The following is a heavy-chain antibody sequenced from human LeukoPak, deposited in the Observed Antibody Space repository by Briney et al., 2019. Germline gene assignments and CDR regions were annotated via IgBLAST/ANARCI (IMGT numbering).Heavy chain of an antibody. D-gene: IGHD6-19*01. CDR1: GGSIRSSSYY. CDR2: IYYSGST. CDR3: ARQVVAVAGTGYFDY. Sequence: SETLSLTCTVSGGSIRSSSYYWGWIRRPPGKGLEWIGSIYYSGSTYYNASLKSRGTISVDTSKNQFSLKLNSVTAADTAVYFCARQVVAVAGTGYFDYWGQGTLVTVSS. J-gene: IGHJ4*02. V-gene: IGHV4-39*01.